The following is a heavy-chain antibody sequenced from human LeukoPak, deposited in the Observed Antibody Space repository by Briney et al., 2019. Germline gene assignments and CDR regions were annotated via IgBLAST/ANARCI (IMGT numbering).Heavy chain of an antibody. J-gene: IGHJ4*02. CDR3: ARGRGSSGHYYVKNYYFDY. D-gene: IGHD3-22*01. Sequence: PSETLSLTCAVYGGSFSGYYWSWIRQPPGKGLEWIGEINHSGSTNYNPSLKSRVTISVDTSKNQFSLKLSSVTAADTAVYYCARGRGSSGHYYVKNYYFDYWGQGTLVTVSS. V-gene: IGHV4-34*01. CDR1: GGSFSGYY. CDR2: INHSGST.